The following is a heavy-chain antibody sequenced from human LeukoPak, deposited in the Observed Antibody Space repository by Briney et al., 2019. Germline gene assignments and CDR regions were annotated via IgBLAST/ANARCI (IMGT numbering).Heavy chain of an antibody. CDR2: ISYDGSNK. CDR1: GFTFSSYA. J-gene: IGHJ3*02. Sequence: GRSLRLSCAASGFTFSSYAMHWVRQAPGKGLEWVAVISYDGSNKYYADSVKGRFTTSRDNSKNTLYLQMNSLRAEDTAVYYCARDGYSSSADAFDIWGQGTMVTVSS. V-gene: IGHV3-30-3*01. CDR3: ARDGYSSSADAFDI. D-gene: IGHD6-6*01.